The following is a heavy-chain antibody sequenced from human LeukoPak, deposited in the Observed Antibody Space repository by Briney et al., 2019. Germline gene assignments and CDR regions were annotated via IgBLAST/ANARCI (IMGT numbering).Heavy chain of an antibody. J-gene: IGHJ4*02. Sequence: GGSLRLSCAASGFTFSSYSMNWVRQAPGKGLEWVSSISSSSSYIYYADSVKGRFTISRDNSKNTLYLQMNSLRAEDTAVYYCAKIRGYSFGSTFDYWGQGTLVTVSS. V-gene: IGHV3-21*04. CDR2: ISSSSSYI. D-gene: IGHD5-18*01. CDR1: GFTFSSYS. CDR3: AKIRGYSFGSTFDY.